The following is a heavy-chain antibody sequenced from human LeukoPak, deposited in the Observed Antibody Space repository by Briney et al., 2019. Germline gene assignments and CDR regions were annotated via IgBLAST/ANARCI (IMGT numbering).Heavy chain of an antibody. J-gene: IGHJ4*02. D-gene: IGHD2/OR15-2a*01. V-gene: IGHV4-59*08. CDR2: IYYSGSH. CDR1: GGSTSSYY. CDR3: AGHHPRNTVDF. Sequence: SETLSLTCTVSGGSTSSYYWSWIRPPPGRGLGWIGYIYYSGSHNYNTSLKSRVTISVDTSKNQFSLKLSSVTAADTAVYYCAGHHPRNTVDFWGQGTLVTVSS.